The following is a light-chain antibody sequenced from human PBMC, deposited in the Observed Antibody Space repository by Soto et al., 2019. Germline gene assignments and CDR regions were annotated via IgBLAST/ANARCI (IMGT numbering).Light chain of an antibody. CDR1: QSISGA. Sequence: EIVMTHCPATLSVSAGGIATLSCRSSQSISGALAWYQQKPGQAPRLLIYGASTRATSFPARFSGSGSGTDFTLTISSLQSEDFAVYYCQQYNHWPLTFGQGTKVHI. CDR2: GAS. V-gene: IGKV3-15*01. J-gene: IGKJ1*01. CDR3: QQYNHWPLT.